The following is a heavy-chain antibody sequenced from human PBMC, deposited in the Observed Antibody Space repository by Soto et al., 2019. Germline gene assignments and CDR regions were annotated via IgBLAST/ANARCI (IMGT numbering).Heavy chain of an antibody. V-gene: IGHV1-18*01. D-gene: IGHD6-19*01. J-gene: IGHJ4*02. CDR2: ISAYNDNT. CDR3: ARDHTEWLVHCHY. Sequence: ASVPVSCKASGYTFPSYGIIWVRQAPGQGLERMGWISAYNDNTNYAQKLQGRVTMTTDTSTSTAYMELRSLRADDTAVYYCARDHTEWLVHCHYWGQGTLVTVSS. CDR1: GYTFPSYG.